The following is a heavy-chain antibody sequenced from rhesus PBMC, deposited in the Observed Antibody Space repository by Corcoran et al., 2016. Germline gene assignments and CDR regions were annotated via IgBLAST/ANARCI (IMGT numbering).Heavy chain of an antibody. CDR3: GRHSGGSGYYTSLDV. Sequence: QVQLQESGPGLVKPSATLSLTCAVSGGSISGNSWSWIRPPPGTGLEWIGRIYGSGGSTDDNPALKSRVSIATDTSKNQFSLKLSSVTAADTAVYYCGRHSGGSGYYTSLDVWGRGVLVTVSS. CDR1: GGSISGNS. J-gene: IGHJ5-2*02. CDR2: IYGSGGST. V-gene: IGHV4-160*01. D-gene: IGHD3-28*01.